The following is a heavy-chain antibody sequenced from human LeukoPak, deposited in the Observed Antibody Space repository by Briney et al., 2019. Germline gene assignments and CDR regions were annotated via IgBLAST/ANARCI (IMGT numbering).Heavy chain of an antibody. CDR2: INPNSGGT. J-gene: IGHJ4*02. CDR3: ARESYSSSH. CDR1: GYTFTSYG. D-gene: IGHD6-6*01. V-gene: IGHV1-2*02. Sequence: ASVKVSCKASGYTFTSYGISWVRRAPGQGLEWMGWINPNSGGTNYAQKFQGRVTMTRDTSISTAYMELSRLRSDDTAVYYCARESYSSSHWGQGTLVTVSS.